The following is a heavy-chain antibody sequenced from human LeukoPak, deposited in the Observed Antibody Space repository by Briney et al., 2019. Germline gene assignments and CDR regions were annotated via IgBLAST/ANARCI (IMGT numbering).Heavy chain of an antibody. D-gene: IGHD6-6*01. CDR3: ARSISAARRGAYDAFDI. CDR2: ISAYNGNT. CDR1: GYTFTSYG. J-gene: IGHJ3*02. Sequence: WASVKVSCKASGYTFTSYGISWVRQAPGQGLEWMGWISAYNGNTNYAQKLQGRVTMTTDTSTSTAYMELRSLRSDDTAVYYRARSISAARRGAYDAFDIWGQGTMVTVSS. V-gene: IGHV1-18*01.